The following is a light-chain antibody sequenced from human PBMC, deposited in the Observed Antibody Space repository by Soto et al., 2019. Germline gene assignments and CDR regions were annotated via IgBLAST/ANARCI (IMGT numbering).Light chain of an antibody. CDR3: QQYGNSPRYT. Sequence: ESVLTQSPGTLSLSPGERATLSCRASQSIRSSYLAWYQQKFGQAPRLLIYGASSRATGIPDRFSGSGSGTDFTITISRLEPEDCAVYYCQQYGNSPRYTFGQGTKLEIK. J-gene: IGKJ2*01. V-gene: IGKV3-20*01. CDR2: GAS. CDR1: QSIRSSY.